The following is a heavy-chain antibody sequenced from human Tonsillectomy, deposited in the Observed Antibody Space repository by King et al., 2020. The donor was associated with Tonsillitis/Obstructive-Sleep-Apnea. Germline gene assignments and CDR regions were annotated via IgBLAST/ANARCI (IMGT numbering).Heavy chain of an antibody. CDR3: ATGDVSAVATIQGDYYYMDV. CDR1: GYTLTELS. D-gene: IGHD5-12*01. CDR2: FDPEDGET. J-gene: IGHJ6*03. V-gene: IGHV1-24*01. Sequence: QLVQSGAEVKKPGASVKVSCKVSGYTLTELSMHWVRQAPGKGLEWMGGFDPEDGETIYAQKFQGRVTMTEDTSTDTAYMELSSLRSEDTAVYYCATGDVSAVATIQGDYYYMDVWGNGTTVTVSS.